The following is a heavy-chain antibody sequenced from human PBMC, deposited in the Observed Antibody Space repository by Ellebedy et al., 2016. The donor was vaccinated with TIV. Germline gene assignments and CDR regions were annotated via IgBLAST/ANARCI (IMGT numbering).Heavy chain of an antibody. CDR2: IYHSGST. D-gene: IGHD3-10*01. J-gene: IGHJ6*02. Sequence: SETLSLTXAVSGGSISSSNWWSWVRQPPGKGLEWIGEIYHSGSTNYNPSLKSRVTISVDKSKNQFSLKLSSVTAADTAVYYCARDLRAFGELNSRPDYYYYYGMDVWGQGTTVTVSS. CDR3: ARDLRAFGELNSRPDYYYYYGMDV. V-gene: IGHV4-4*02. CDR1: GGSISSSNW.